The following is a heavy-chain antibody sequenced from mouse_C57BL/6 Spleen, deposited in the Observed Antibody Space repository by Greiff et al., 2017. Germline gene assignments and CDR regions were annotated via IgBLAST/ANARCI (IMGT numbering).Heavy chain of an antibody. V-gene: IGHV1-22*01. CDR3: ARNYDYSYYFDY. CDR2: INPNNGGT. D-gene: IGHD2-4*01. CDR1: GYTFTDYN. Sequence: VQLQQSGPELVKPGASVKMSCKASGYTFTDYNMHWVKQSHGKSLEWIGYINPNNGGTSYNQKFKGKAPLTVNKSSSPAYMELRSLTSEDSAVYYCARNYDYSYYFDYWGQGTTLTVSS. J-gene: IGHJ2*01.